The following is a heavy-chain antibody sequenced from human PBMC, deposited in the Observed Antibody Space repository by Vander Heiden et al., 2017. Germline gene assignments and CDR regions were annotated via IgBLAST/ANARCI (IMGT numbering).Heavy chain of an antibody. D-gene: IGHD4-17*01. CDR2: ISYDGSNK. CDR1: GFTFSSYA. J-gene: IGHJ4*02. Sequence: QVQLVESGGGVVQPGRSLRLSCAASGFTFSSYAMHWVRQAPGKGLEWVAVISYDGSNKYYADSVKGRFTISRDNSKNTLYLQMNSLRAEDTAVYYCARDTDYGDYVPASLYWGQGTLVTVSS. V-gene: IGHV3-30*01. CDR3: ARDTDYGDYVPASLY.